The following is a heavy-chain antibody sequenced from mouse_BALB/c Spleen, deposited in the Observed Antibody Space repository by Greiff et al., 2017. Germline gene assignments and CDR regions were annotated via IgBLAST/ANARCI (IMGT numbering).Heavy chain of an antibody. J-gene: IGHJ1*01. CDR1: GYSITSDYA. D-gene: IGHD1-1*01. V-gene: IGHV3-2*02. Sequence: VQLQQSGPGLVKPSQSLSLTCTVTGYSITSDYAWNWIRQFPGNKLEWMGYISYSGSTSYNPSLKSRISITRDTSKNQFFLQLNSVTTEDTATYYCARGITTVVAGKTYWYFDVWGAGTTVTVSS. CDR3: ARGITTVVAGKTYWYFDV. CDR2: ISYSGST.